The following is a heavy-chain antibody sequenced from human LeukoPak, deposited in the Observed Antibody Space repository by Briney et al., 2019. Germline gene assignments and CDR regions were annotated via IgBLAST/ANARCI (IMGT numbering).Heavy chain of an antibody. CDR3: ARRDTSSWYLDY. CDR1: GGSMSSYY. Sequence: SETLSLTCTVSGGSMSSYYWSWIRQPPGKGLEWIGYIYYSGTTNYNPSLKSRVTISVDTSKYQFYLKLSSVTAADTAIYYCARRDTSSWYLDYWGQGTLLTVSS. V-gene: IGHV4-59*08. J-gene: IGHJ4*02. D-gene: IGHD6-13*01. CDR2: IYYSGTT.